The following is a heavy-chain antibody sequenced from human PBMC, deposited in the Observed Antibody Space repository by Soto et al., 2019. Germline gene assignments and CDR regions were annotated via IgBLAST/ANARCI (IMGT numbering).Heavy chain of an antibody. J-gene: IGHJ2*01. D-gene: IGHD4-17*01. CDR3: AKEGTVIAYWYFDL. CDR1: GFTFSSYA. Sequence: EVQLLESGGGLVQPGGSLRLSCAASGFTFSSYAMSWIRQAPGKGLEWVSSISVTGDGIYYAESVKGRFTMSRDNYKNTLYLQMNSLRAEDTAVYYCAKEGTVIAYWYFDLWGRGTLVTVSS. CDR2: ISVTGDGI. V-gene: IGHV3-23*01.